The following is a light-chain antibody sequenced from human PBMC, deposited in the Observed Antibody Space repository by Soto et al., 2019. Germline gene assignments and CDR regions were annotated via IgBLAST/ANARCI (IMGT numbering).Light chain of an antibody. Sequence: EIVMTQSPATLSVSPGERATLSCRASQSVSSNLAWYQQKPGQAPRLLIYGASTRTTGIPARFSGSGSGTEFTLTTSSLQSEDVAVYSCQQYNNWPPGTFGQGTKVELK. CDR1: QSVSSN. CDR2: GAS. V-gene: IGKV3-15*01. CDR3: QQYNNWPPGT. J-gene: IGKJ1*01.